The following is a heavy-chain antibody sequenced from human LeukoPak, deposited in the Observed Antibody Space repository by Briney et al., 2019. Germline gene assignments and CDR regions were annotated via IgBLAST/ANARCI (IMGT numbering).Heavy chain of an antibody. CDR2: ISSSSSYI. D-gene: IGHD3-3*01. CDR1: GFTFSSYS. J-gene: IGHJ4*02. CDR3: ARGWYAFWSGYYGL. Sequence: GGSLRLSCAASGFTFSSYSMNWVRQAPGKGLEWVSSISSSSSYIYYADSVKGRFTISRDNAKNSLYLQMNSLRAEDTAVYYCARGWYAFWSGYYGLWGQGTLVTVSS. V-gene: IGHV3-21*01.